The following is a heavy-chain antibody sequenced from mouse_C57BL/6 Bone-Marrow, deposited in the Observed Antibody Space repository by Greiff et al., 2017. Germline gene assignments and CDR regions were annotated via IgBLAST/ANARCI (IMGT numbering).Heavy chain of an antibody. Sequence: EVQLVESGEGLVKPGGSLKLSCAASGFTFSSYAMSWVRQTPEKRLEWVAYISSGGDYTYYADTLKGRFTISRDNARNTLYLQMSSLKSEDTAMYYCTRGYGSSLYAMDYWGQGTSVTVSS. V-gene: IGHV5-9-1*02. J-gene: IGHJ4*01. CDR3: TRGYGSSLYAMDY. D-gene: IGHD1-1*01. CDR2: ISSGGDYT. CDR1: GFTFSSYA.